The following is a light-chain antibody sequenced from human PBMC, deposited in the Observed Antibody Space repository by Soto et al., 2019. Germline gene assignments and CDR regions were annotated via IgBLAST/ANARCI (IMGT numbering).Light chain of an antibody. V-gene: IGKV3-11*01. CDR1: QSVSSH. Sequence: EIVLTRSPATLSLSPGERATLSCRASQSVSSHLGWYQQKPGQAPRLLIYGASSRATGIPVRFSGSGSGTDFTLTISSLEPEDFAVYYCQQRSTWPSITFGPGTKVDIK. CDR2: GAS. J-gene: IGKJ3*01. CDR3: QQRSTWPSIT.